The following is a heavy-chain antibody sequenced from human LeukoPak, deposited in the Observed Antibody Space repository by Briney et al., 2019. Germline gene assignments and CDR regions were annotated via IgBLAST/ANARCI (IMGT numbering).Heavy chain of an antibody. CDR1: GGSISSSSYY. J-gene: IGHJ4*02. CDR3: ARGPYSGSYYGVWGLLKFPPYFDY. CDR2: INHSGST. D-gene: IGHD1-26*01. V-gene: IGHV4-39*07. Sequence: PSETLSLTCTVSGGSISSSSYYWGWIRQPPGKGLEWIGEINHSGSTNYNPSLKSRVTISVDTSKNQFSLKLSSVTAADTAVYYCARGPYSGSYYGVWGLLKFPPYFDYWGQGTLVTVSS.